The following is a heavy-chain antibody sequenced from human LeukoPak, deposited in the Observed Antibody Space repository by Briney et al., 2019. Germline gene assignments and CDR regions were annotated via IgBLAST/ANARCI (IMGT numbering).Heavy chain of an antibody. D-gene: IGHD1-14*01. V-gene: IGHV3-20*04. CDR1: GFTFDDYG. J-gene: IGHJ6*03. CDR3: ARVGSGYYYYYYMDV. CDR2: INWNGGST. Sequence: QPGGSLRLSCAASGFTFDDYGMSWVRQAPGKGLEWVSGINWNGGSTGYADSVKGRFTISRDNAKNSLYLQMNSLRAEDTALYYCARVGSGYYYYYYMDVWGKGTTVTVSS.